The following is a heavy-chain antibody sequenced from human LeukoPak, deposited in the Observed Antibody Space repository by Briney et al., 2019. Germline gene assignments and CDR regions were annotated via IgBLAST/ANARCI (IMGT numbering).Heavy chain of an antibody. CDR2: IYYSGST. Sequence: SETLSLTCTVSGGSISSSSYYWGWIRQPPGKGLEWIGSIYYSGSTNYNPSLKSRVTISVDTSKNQFSLKLSSVTAADTAVYYCARQYSSSWYEDYWGQGTLVTVSS. V-gene: IGHV4-39*01. CDR1: GGSISSSSYY. J-gene: IGHJ4*02. CDR3: ARQYSSSWYEDY. D-gene: IGHD6-13*01.